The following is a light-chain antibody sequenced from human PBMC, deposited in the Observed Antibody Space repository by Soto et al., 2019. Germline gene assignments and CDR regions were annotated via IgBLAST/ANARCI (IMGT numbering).Light chain of an antibody. J-gene: IGKJ4*01. Sequence: DIQMTQSPSTLSASVGDRVTITCRASQSISSWLAWYQQKPGKAPNLLIYTASSLESGVPSRFSGSGSGTEFTLTISSLQPDDFATYYCQQYNGYPLTFGGGTKVEIK. CDR1: QSISSW. V-gene: IGKV1-5*03. CDR2: TAS. CDR3: QQYNGYPLT.